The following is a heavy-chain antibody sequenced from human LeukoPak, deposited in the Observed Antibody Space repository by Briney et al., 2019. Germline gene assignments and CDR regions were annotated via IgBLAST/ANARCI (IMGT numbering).Heavy chain of an antibody. V-gene: IGHV4-34*01. CDR3: AGLATYYYYYYMDV. J-gene: IGHJ6*03. Sequence: SETLSLTCAVYGGSFSGYYWSWIRQPPGKGLEWIGETNHSGSTNYNPSLKSRVTISVDTSKNQFSLKLSSVTAADTAVYYCAGLATYYYYYYMDVWGKGTTVTVSS. CDR2: TNHSGST. CDR1: GGSFSGYY.